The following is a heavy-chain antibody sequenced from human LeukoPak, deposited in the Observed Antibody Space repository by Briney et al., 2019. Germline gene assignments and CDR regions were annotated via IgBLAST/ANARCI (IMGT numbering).Heavy chain of an antibody. V-gene: IGHV3-74*01. CDR1: GFTLSSYW. D-gene: IGHD3-16*01. CDR2: INSDGSTT. CDR3: ARDTAGIGVDY. J-gene: IGHJ4*02. Sequence: GGSLRLSCAASGFTLSSYWMHWVRQAPGKGLVWVSRINSDGSTTNYADSVKGRFTISRDNAKNTLYLQMNGLRAEDTAVYHCARDTAGIGVDYWGQGTLVTVS.